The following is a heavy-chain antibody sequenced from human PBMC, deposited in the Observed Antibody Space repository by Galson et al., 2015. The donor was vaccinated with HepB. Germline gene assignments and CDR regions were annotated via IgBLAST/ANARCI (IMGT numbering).Heavy chain of an antibody. Sequence: SLRLSCAASAFTFSDYYMTWIRQAPGRGLEWVSYISSSGNTIYYADSVKGRLTISRDNAKSSLYLQMNSLRAEDAAIYYCARIKKEAIYDFWSGTTYYYGMDVWGHGTTVTVSS. CDR3: ARIKKEAIYDFWSGTTYYYGMDV. V-gene: IGHV3-11*01. CDR1: AFTFSDYY. J-gene: IGHJ6*02. D-gene: IGHD3-3*01. CDR2: ISSSGNTI.